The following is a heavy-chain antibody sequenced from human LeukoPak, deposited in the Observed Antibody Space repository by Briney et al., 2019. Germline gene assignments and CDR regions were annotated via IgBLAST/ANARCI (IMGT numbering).Heavy chain of an antibody. CDR3: AWSYTYYFDY. V-gene: IGHV3-48*03. D-gene: IGHD1-26*01. J-gene: IGHJ4*02. Sequence: GGSLRLSCAASGFTFSSYEMNWVRQATGKGLEWVSYISSSGSTIYYADSVKGRFTISRDNAKNSLYLQMNSLRAEDTAVYYCAWSYTYYFDYWGQGTLVTVSS. CDR1: GFTFSSYE. CDR2: ISSSGSTI.